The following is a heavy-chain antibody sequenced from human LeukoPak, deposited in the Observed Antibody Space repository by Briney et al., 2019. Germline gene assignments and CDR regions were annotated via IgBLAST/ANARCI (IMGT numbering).Heavy chain of an antibody. J-gene: IGHJ4*02. Sequence: PGGSLRLSCAASGFTFTTYWMSWVRQAPGKGLEWVAKISPDGSEKYYVDSVKGRFTISRDNAKNSLYLQMNSLRAEDTAVYYCARDGPPVFYYDSSGYHDYWGQGTLVTVSS. CDR3: ARDGPPVFYYDSSGYHDY. CDR1: GFTFTTYW. CDR2: ISPDGSEK. D-gene: IGHD3-22*01. V-gene: IGHV3-7*04.